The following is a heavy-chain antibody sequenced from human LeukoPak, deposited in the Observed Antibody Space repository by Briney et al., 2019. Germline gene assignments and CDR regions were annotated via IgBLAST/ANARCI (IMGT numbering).Heavy chain of an antibody. Sequence: SETLSLTCTVSGGSISSYYWSWIRQPPGKGLEWIGYIYHSGSTYYNPSLKSRVTISVDRSKNQFSLKLSSVTAADTAVYYCARAVQDIVVVPAAIFFDYWGQGTLVTVSS. CDR1: GGSISSYY. V-gene: IGHV4-59*12. J-gene: IGHJ4*02. CDR2: IYHSGST. CDR3: ARAVQDIVVVPAAIFFDY. D-gene: IGHD2-2*01.